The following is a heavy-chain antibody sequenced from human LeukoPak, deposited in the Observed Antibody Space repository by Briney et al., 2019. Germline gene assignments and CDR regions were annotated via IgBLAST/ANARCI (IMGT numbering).Heavy chain of an antibody. CDR1: GFTFSSYT. CDR3: ARKGLGGELGGFDS. D-gene: IGHD1-7*01. V-gene: IGHV3-21*04. CDR2: ITRSSIYI. J-gene: IGHJ4*02. Sequence: GGSLRLSCAASGFTFSSYTMNWVRQARGKGLEGVSSITRSSIYIYYADSVKGRFTISRDNAKNSLYLQMNSLRAEDTALYHCARKGLGGELGGFDSWGQGTLVTVSS.